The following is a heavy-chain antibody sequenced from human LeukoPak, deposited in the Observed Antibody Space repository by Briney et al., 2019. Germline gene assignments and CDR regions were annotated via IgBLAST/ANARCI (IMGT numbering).Heavy chain of an antibody. Sequence: ASVKVSCKASGYTFTNYYMHWVRQAPGQGLEWMGWMNPNSGNTGYAQKFQGRVTMTRNTSISTAYMELSSLRSEDTAVYYCARGDWDFDYWGQGTLVTVSS. CDR3: ARGDWDFDY. CDR1: GYTFTNYY. V-gene: IGHV1-8*02. CDR2: MNPNSGNT. D-gene: IGHD3-9*01. J-gene: IGHJ4*02.